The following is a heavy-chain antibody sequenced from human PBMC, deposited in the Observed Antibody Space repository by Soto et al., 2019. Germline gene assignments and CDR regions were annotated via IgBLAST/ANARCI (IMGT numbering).Heavy chain of an antibody. Sequence: GGSLRLSCAASGFTFSNAWMSWVRQAPGKGLEWVGRIKSKTDGGTTDYAAPVKGRFTISRDDSKNTLYLQMNSLKTEDTAVYYCSTERRISLFEVVHGMDDVGPGTTVTVSS. CDR1: GFTFSNAW. J-gene: IGHJ6*02. V-gene: IGHV3-15*01. D-gene: IGHD3-3*01. CDR2: IKSKTDGGTT. CDR3: STERRISLFEVVHGMDD.